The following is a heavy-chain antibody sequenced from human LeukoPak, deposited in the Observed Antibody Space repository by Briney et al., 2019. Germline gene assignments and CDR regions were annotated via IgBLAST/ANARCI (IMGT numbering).Heavy chain of an antibody. J-gene: IGHJ5*02. CDR1: GFTFTSSA. D-gene: IGHD5-18*01. CDR2: IVVGSGNT. V-gene: IGHV1-58*02. CDR3: AAPLDVDTAMVTLGR. Sequence: SLKVSCKASGFTFTSSAIQWLRQARGQRLEWIGWIVVGSGNTNYAQRFQERVTITRDMSTSTAYMELSSLRSDDTAVYYCAAPLDVDTAMVTLGRWGQGTLVTVSS.